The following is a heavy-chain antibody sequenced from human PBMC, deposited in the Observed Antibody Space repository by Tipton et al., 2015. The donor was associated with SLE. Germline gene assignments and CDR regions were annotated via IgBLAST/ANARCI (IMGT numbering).Heavy chain of an antibody. CDR3: ARDGSFSSSRYFDY. Sequence: TLSLTCTVSIGSISGYFWTWLRQPPGKGLEWMGYIFDNGITDYNPSLKSRVTISVDASKKQFSLRLSSVTAADTAVYYCARDGSFSSSRYFDYWGQGTLVTVSS. V-gene: IGHV4-59*12. CDR1: IGSISGYF. CDR2: IFDNGIT. D-gene: IGHD6-13*01. J-gene: IGHJ4*02.